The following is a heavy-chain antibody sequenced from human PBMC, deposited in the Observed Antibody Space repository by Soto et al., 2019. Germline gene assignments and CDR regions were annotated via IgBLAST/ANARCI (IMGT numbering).Heavy chain of an antibody. Sequence: SETLSLTCTVSGGSISSYYWSWIRQPPGKGLEWIGYIYYSGSTNYNPSLKSRVTISVDTSKNQFPLKLSSVTAADTAVYYCARDGRCSGPTTMSYGMDVWGQGTTVTVYS. CDR1: GGSISSYY. CDR2: IYYSGST. CDR3: ARDGRCSGPTTMSYGMDV. D-gene: IGHD3-10*02. J-gene: IGHJ6*02. V-gene: IGHV4-59*12.